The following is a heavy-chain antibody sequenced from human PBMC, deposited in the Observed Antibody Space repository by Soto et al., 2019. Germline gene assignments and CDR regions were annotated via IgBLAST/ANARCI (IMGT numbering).Heavy chain of an antibody. CDR1: GFTFSSYS. CDR2: ISSSSSYI. D-gene: IGHD3-3*01. V-gene: IGHV3-21*04. CDR3: AKLSHITMFGVLPGTFDY. Sequence: EGSLRLSCAASGFTFSSYSMNWVRQAPGKGLEWVSSISSSSSYIYYADSVKGRFTISRDNAKNSLYLQMNSLRAEDTAVYYCAKLSHITMFGVLPGTFDYWGQGTLVTVSS. J-gene: IGHJ4*02.